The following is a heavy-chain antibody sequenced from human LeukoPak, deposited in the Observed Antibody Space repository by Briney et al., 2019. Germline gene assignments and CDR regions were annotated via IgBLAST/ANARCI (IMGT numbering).Heavy chain of an antibody. J-gene: IGHJ6*02. CDR1: AFTVSSNY. CDR3: ERDRIAVADYYYYYGMDV. D-gene: IGHD6-19*01. V-gene: IGHV3-53*01. CDR2: IYSGGST. Sequence: GGSLRLSCAASAFTVSSNYMSWVRQAPGKGLEWVSVIYSGGSTYYADSAKGRFTISRDNSNNTLYLQMNSLRAEDTAVYYCERDRIAVADYYYYYGMDVWGQGTTVTVSS.